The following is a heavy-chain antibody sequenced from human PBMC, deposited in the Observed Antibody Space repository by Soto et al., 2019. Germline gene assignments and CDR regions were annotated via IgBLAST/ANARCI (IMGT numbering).Heavy chain of an antibody. CDR3: ARAAVTALWAFDI. CDR1: GGTFSSYS. Sequence: QVQLVQSGAEVKKPGSSVKVSCKASGGTFSSYSINWVRQAPGQGLEWMGGIIPVFGTENYAHKLQDSVTITADISTNTAYMEVKSLRSEDTAVYYCARAAVTALWAFDIWGQGTMVTVSS. D-gene: IGHD2-21*02. CDR2: IIPVFGTE. J-gene: IGHJ3*02. V-gene: IGHV1-69*06.